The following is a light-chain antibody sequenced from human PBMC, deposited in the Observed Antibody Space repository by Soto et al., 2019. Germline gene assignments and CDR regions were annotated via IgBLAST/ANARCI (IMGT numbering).Light chain of an antibody. J-gene: IGLJ3*02. CDR1: SSDVGSYNL. CDR2: EDT. Sequence: QSALTQPASVSGSPGQSITISCTGTSSDVGSYNLVSWYQHYPGKAPQLMIYEDTKRPSGVSNRFSGSKSGNTASLTISGLQAEDEADYHCCSYAGSSTWVFGGGTQLTVL. V-gene: IGLV2-23*01. CDR3: CSYAGSSTWV.